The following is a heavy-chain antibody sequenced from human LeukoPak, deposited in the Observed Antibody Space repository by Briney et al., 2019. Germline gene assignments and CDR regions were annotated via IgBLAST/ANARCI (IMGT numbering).Heavy chain of an antibody. J-gene: IGHJ4*02. CDR2: IYHSGST. CDR3: ARGYSSGWYYFDY. D-gene: IGHD6-19*01. V-gene: IGHV4-4*02. Sequence: MTSETLSLTCAVSGGSISSSNWWSWVRQPPGKGLEWTGEIYHSGSTNYNPSLKSRVTISVDKSKYQFSLKLSSVTAADTAVYYCARGYSSGWYYFDYWGQGTLVTVSS. CDR1: GGSISSSNW.